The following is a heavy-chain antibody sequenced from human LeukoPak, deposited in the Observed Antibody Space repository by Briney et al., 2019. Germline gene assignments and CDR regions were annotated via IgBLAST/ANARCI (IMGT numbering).Heavy chain of an antibody. Sequence: GGSLRLSCAASGFTFSSYWMSWVRQAPGKGLEWVANIKQDGSEKYYVDSVKGRFTISRDNAKNSLYLQMNSLRAEDTAVYYCARDIPLMVATHAFDIWGQGTMVTVSS. CDR3: ARDIPLMVATHAFDI. J-gene: IGHJ3*02. V-gene: IGHV3-7*03. CDR1: GFTFSSYW. CDR2: IKQDGSEK. D-gene: IGHD4/OR15-4a*01.